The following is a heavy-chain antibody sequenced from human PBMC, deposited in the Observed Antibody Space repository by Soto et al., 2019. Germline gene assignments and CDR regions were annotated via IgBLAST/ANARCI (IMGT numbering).Heavy chain of an antibody. CDR2: ISYDGSNK. D-gene: IGHD6-6*01. Sequence: GGSLRLSCAASGFTFSSYAMHWVRQAPGKGLEWVAVISYDGSNKYYADSVKGRFTISRDNSKNQFSLKLSSVTAADTAVYYCARHGRSSSSKVRKNWFDPRGQGTLVTVPS. V-gene: IGHV3-30-3*01. J-gene: IGHJ5*02. CDR1: GFTFSSYA. CDR3: ARHGRSSSSKVRKNWFDP.